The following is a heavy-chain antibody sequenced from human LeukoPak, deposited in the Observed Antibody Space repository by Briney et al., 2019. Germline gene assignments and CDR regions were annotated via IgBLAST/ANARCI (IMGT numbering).Heavy chain of an antibody. D-gene: IGHD3-10*01. CDR3: VRWGVTAGRQD. J-gene: IGHJ4*02. CDR1: GFTFSDYW. V-gene: IGHV3-7*01. Sequence: GGSLRLSCEGSGFTFSDYWMGWVRPAQGKGLEWVANINPAGRDTYYVDSVKGRFTISGGNVKKSTFLQMNSLRVEEAAFYHGVRWGVTAGRQDWGQGTLVTVSS. CDR2: INPAGRDT.